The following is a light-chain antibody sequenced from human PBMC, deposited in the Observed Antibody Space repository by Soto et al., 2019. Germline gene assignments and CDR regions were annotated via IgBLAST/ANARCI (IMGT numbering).Light chain of an antibody. V-gene: IGKV1-8*01. CDR1: QGISSW. CDR2: AAS. Sequence: AIRMNQSPSSLSASTGDRVTITCRASQGISSWLAWYQQKPGKAPKLLIYAASTLQSGVPSRFSGSGSGTDFTLTIAVLQPKNFPPNFCQQSNSSPATFGGGTKVDI. CDR3: QQSNSSPAT. J-gene: IGKJ4*01.